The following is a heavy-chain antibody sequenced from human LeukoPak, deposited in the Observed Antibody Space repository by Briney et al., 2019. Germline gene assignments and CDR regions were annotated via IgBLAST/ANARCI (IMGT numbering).Heavy chain of an antibody. Sequence: PGGSLRLSCAGSGFTFSNYWMHWVRQAPGKGLVWVSRIRPDGIITTYADSVKGRFTISRDNAKNTLYLQMNSLRAEDTAVYYCARGQYGMDVWGQGTTVTVSS. CDR1: GFTFSNYW. J-gene: IGHJ6*02. CDR2: IRPDGIIT. V-gene: IGHV3-74*01. CDR3: ARGQYGMDV.